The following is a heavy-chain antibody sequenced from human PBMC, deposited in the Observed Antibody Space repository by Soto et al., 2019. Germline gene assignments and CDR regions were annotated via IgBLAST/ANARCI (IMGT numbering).Heavy chain of an antibody. CDR1: GFSLSTTRVG. D-gene: IGHD6-19*01. V-gene: IGHV2-5*02. Sequence: QITLKESGPTLVKPTQTLTLTCTFSGFSLSTTRVGVGWIRQPPGKALEWLALIYWDDDKRYSPFLKSRLTITKDTSKNQVVLTMTNMDPMDTATYFCAHTLVAGLGYYFDYWGQGTLGPVSS. CDR3: AHTLVAGLGYYFDY. CDR2: IYWDDDK. J-gene: IGHJ4*02.